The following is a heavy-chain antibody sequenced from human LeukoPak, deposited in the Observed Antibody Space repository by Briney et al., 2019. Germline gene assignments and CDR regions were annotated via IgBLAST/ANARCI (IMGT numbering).Heavy chain of an antibody. J-gene: IGHJ4*02. CDR1: GFTFSSHG. V-gene: IGHV3-23*01. CDR2: IIPSGHTT. CDR3: AKDDRWLQFCC. D-gene: IGHD5-24*01. Sequence: GGSLRLSCVASGFTFSSHGMNWVRQAPGKGLEWVSGIIPSGHTTYYADSVRGRFTISRDNSRDTVYLQMNSLRAEDTAVYYCAKDDRWLQFCCWGQGTLVTVSA.